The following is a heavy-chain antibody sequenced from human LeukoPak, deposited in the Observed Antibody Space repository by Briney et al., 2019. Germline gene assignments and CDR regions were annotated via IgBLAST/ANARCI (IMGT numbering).Heavy chain of an antibody. CDR2: IRSKAYGGTT. Sequence: GGSLRLSCTASGFTFGDYAMSWVRQAPGKGLEWVGFIRSKAYGGTTEYAASVKGRFTISRDDSKSIAYLQMNSLKTEDTAVYYCTRVRDDFWSSYPISAFDYWGQGTLVTVSS. D-gene: IGHD3-3*01. J-gene: IGHJ4*02. CDR1: GFTFGDYA. V-gene: IGHV3-49*04. CDR3: TRVRDDFWSSYPISAFDY.